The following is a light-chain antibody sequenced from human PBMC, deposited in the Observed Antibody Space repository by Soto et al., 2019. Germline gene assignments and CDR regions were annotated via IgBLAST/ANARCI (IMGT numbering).Light chain of an antibody. CDR1: SSDVGNYNR. V-gene: IGLV2-18*02. J-gene: IGLJ1*01. Sequence: QSALTQPPSVSGSPGQSVTISCSGTSSDVGNYNRVSWYQQPPGAAPKLMIYDVNNRPSGVADRFSGSKSGNTASLTISGLQAEDEADYYCSSFTSSSTYVFGTGTKLTVL. CDR3: SSFTSSSTYV. CDR2: DVN.